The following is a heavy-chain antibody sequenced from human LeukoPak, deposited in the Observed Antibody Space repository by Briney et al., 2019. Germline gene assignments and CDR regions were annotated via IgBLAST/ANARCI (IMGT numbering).Heavy chain of an antibody. D-gene: IGHD3-3*01. J-gene: IGHJ4*02. CDR3: AREWNDFWSGKSFDS. V-gene: IGHV3-7*01. Sequence: GGSLRLSCAASGFTFSSYWMSWVRQAPGKGLEWVANIKQDGSEKYYVDSMKGRFTISRDNAKNSLYLQMNSLRAEDTAVYYCAREWNDFWSGKSFDSWGQGTLVTVSS. CDR2: IKQDGSEK. CDR1: GFTFSSYW.